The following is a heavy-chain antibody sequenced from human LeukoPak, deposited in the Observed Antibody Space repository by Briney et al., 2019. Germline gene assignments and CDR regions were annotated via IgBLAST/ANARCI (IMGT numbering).Heavy chain of an antibody. CDR2: ISGSGGST. Sequence: PGGALRLSCAASGFTFSSYGMSWVRQAQGQGLEWVSAISGSGGSTYYADSVKGRFTISRDSSKKTLYLQMNSLSADDTAVYYCARGGDYDILPGHLYYYYYYLDVWGKGTTVTIPS. CDR1: GFTFSSYG. J-gene: IGHJ6*03. CDR3: ARGGDYDILPGHLYYYYYYLDV. D-gene: IGHD3-9*01. V-gene: IGHV3-23*01.